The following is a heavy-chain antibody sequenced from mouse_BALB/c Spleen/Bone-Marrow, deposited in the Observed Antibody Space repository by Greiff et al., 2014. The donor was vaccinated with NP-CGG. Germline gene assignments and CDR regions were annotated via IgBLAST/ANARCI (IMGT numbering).Heavy chain of an antibody. D-gene: IGHD6-1*01. CDR1: GFNIKDYY. CDR2: IDPGNGDT. V-gene: IGHV14-4*02. J-gene: IGHJ2*01. Sequence: LMESGAELVRSGASVKLSCTSSGFNIKDYYMHWVKQRPEQGLEWIGWIDPGNGDTEYAPKFQGKATMTADTSSNTAYLQLSSLTSEDTAVYYCSAEHGNYHYFDYWGQGTTLPVSS. CDR3: SAEHGNYHYFDY.